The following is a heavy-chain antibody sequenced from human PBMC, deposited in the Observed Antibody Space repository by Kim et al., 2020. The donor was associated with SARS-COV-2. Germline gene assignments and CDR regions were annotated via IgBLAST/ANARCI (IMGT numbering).Heavy chain of an antibody. Sequence: QGRVTMTRDTSTSTVYMELSSLRSEDTAVYYCARALYDSSGYYYSSAFDPWGQGTLVTVSS. J-gene: IGHJ5*02. V-gene: IGHV1-46*01. D-gene: IGHD3-22*01. CDR3: ARALYDSSGYYYSSAFDP.